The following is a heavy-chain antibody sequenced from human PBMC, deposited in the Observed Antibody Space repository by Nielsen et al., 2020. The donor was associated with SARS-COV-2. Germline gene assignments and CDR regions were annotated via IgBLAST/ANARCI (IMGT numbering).Heavy chain of an antibody. CDR1: GYTFTSYG. D-gene: IGHD5-18*01. CDR3: ARGSGIQLWRNFDY. CDR2: ISGHNGNT. V-gene: IGHV1-18*01. J-gene: IGHJ4*02. Sequence: ASVKVSCKASGYTFTSYGISWVRQAPGQGLEWMGWISGHNGNTNYAQKLQDRVTMTTDTSTSTAYMELRSLTSDDTAVYYCARGSGIQLWRNFDYWGQGTLVTVSS.